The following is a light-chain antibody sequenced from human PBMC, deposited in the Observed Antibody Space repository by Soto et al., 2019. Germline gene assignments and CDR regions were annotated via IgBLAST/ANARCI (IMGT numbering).Light chain of an antibody. CDR1: GSSIGTNT. CDR2: GDN. J-gene: IGLJ2*01. Sequence: QSVLTQPPSASGTPGQRVTISCSGSGSSIGTNTVNWYRQLPGTAPKLLIYGDNQRPSGVPDRFSGSKSGTSASLAISGLQSADAAEYYCAAWDGSLNNVLFGGGTKVTVL. V-gene: IGLV1-44*01. CDR3: AAWDGSLNNVL.